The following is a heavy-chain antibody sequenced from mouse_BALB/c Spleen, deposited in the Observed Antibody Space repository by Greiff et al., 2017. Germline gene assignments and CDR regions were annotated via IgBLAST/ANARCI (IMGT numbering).Heavy chain of an antibody. CDR3: ARRSLPYDYDYAMDY. CDR1: GFTFSSYT. Sequence: DVQLVESGGGLVQPGGSLKLSCAASGFTFSSYTMSWVRQTPEKRLEWVAYISNGGGSTYYPDTVKGRFTITRDKAKNTLYLQMSSLKSEDTAMYYCARRSLPYDYDYAMDYWGQGTSVTVSS. J-gene: IGHJ4*01. V-gene: IGHV5-12-2*01. CDR2: ISNGGGST. D-gene: IGHD2-4*01.